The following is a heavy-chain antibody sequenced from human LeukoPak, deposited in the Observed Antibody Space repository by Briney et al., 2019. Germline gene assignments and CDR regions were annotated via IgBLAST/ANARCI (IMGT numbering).Heavy chain of an antibody. V-gene: IGHV3-48*03. CDR3: ATLYSYGYWADY. CDR1: GFTFSSYE. Sequence: GGSLRLSCAASGFTFSSYEMNWVRQAPGKGLEWVSYISSRGSTIYYADSVKGRFTISRDNAKNSLYLQMNSLRAEDTAVYYCATLYSYGYWADYWGQGTLVTVSS. J-gene: IGHJ4*02. CDR2: ISSRGSTI. D-gene: IGHD5-18*01.